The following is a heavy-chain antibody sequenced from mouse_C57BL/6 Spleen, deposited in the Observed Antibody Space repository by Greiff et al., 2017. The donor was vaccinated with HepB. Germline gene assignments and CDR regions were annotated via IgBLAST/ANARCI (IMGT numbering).Heavy chain of an antibody. CDR2: ISNGGGST. Sequence: EVKVVESGGGLVQPGGSLKLSCAASGFTFSDYYMYWVRQTPEKRLEWVAYISNGGGSTYYPDTVKGRFTISRDNAKNTLYLQMSRLKSEDTAMYYCARHSYYGENWYFDVWGTGTTVTVSS. D-gene: IGHD1-1*01. V-gene: IGHV5-12*01. CDR1: GFTFSDYY. CDR3: ARHSYYGENWYFDV. J-gene: IGHJ1*03.